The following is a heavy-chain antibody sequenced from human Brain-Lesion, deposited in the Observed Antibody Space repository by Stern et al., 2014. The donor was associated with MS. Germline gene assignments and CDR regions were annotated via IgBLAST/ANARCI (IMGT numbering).Heavy chain of an antibody. D-gene: IGHD3-22*01. CDR1: GFTFADFA. J-gene: IGHJ4*02. V-gene: IGHV3-9*01. Sequence: EVQLGESGGGLVQPGRSLRLSCAASGFTFADFAMHWVRQAPGKGLEWVSGINWNSGSLAYADSVKGRFSISRDSAKNSLFLQMNSLRPEDTALYYCTKDSGYFSGLFDSWGQGTLVTVSS. CDR3: TKDSGYFSGLFDS. CDR2: INWNSGSL.